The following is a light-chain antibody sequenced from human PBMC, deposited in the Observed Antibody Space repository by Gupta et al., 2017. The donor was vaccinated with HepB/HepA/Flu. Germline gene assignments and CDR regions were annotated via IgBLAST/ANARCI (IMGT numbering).Light chain of an antibody. CDR1: SSDVCGYDF. J-gene: IGLJ2*01. Sequence: QSALTQPPSASGSPGQSVTISCSGTSSDVCGYDFVSWYQQHPGKAPKLIIYEVIQRPSGVPDRFAGSKSCNTASLTVSGLQAEDEANYYCSSYAGNYNLVFGGGTKLTVL. CDR3: SSYAGNYNLV. V-gene: IGLV2-8*01. CDR2: EVI.